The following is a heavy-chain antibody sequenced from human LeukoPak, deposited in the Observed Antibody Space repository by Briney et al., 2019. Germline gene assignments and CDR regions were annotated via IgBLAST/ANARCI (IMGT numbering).Heavy chain of an antibody. Sequence: PGGSLRLSCAASGFTFSSNYMNWVRQAPGKGLEWVSVIYSGGSTIYADSVKGRFTISRDSSKNTLYLQMNSLRAEDTAVYYCARDPVGAIGYGMDVWGQGTTVTVSS. CDR2: IYSGGST. V-gene: IGHV3-66*01. J-gene: IGHJ6*02. CDR1: GFTFSSNY. CDR3: ARDPVGAIGYGMDV. D-gene: IGHD1-26*01.